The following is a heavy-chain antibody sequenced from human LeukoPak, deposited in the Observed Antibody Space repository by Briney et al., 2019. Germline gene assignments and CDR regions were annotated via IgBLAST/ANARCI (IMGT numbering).Heavy chain of an antibody. D-gene: IGHD2-15*01. CDR1: GFSFGNHA. Sequence: QPGGSLRLSCAASGFSFGNHAMIWVRQAAGKGLEWVSGISWNSGSIGYADSVKGRFTISRDNAKNSLYLQMNSLRAEDMALYYCAKDIDPRYCSGGSCPRGAFDIWGQGTMVTVSS. J-gene: IGHJ3*02. CDR3: AKDIDPRYCSGGSCPRGAFDI. CDR2: ISWNSGSI. V-gene: IGHV3-9*03.